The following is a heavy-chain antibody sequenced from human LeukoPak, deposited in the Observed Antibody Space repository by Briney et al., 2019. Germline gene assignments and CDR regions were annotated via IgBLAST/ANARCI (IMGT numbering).Heavy chain of an antibody. CDR1: GGSISSSSYY. CDR3: GGRVVAATIDY. Sequence: PSETLSLTCTVSGGSISSSSYYWGWIRQPPGKGLEWIGGIYYSGSTYYNPSLQSRVTISVDTSKNQFSLKLSSVTAADTAVYYCGGRVVAATIDYWGQGTLVTVSS. D-gene: IGHD2-15*01. J-gene: IGHJ4*02. V-gene: IGHV4-39*01. CDR2: IYYSGST.